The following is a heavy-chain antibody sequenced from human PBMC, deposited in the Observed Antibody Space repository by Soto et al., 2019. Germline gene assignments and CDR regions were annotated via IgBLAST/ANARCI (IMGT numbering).Heavy chain of an antibody. Sequence: GGSLRLSCAASGFTVSSNYMSWVRQAPGKGLEWVSLIYSGGSTYYADSVKGRFIISRDDSKNTLFLQMNSLRAEDTAVYYCATAKLLLPWLFDYWGQGTLVTVSS. V-gene: IGHV3-66*01. D-gene: IGHD2-15*01. CDR2: IYSGGST. CDR3: ATAKLLLPWLFDY. CDR1: GFTVSSNY. J-gene: IGHJ4*02.